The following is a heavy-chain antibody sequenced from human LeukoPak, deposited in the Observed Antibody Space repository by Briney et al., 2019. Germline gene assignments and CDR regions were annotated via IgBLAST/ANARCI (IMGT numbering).Heavy chain of an antibody. CDR3: ARGLSSRNPETFDY. J-gene: IGHJ4*02. Sequence: GGSLRLSCAASGFTFSSYWVSWVRQAPGKGLEWVANIKQDGSEKYYVDSVKGRFTISRDNAKNSLYLQMNSLRAEDTAVYYCARGLSSRNPETFDYWGQGTLVTVSS. D-gene: IGHD6-13*01. V-gene: IGHV3-7*01. CDR2: IKQDGSEK. CDR1: GFTFSSYW.